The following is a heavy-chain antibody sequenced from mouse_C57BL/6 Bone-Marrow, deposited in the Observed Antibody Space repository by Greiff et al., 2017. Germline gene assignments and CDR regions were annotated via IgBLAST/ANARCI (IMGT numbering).Heavy chain of an antibody. J-gene: IGHJ2*01. CDR3: NSAPGGDY. CDR1: GFNIKDYY. Sequence: VHVKQSGAELVRPGASVKLSCTASGFNIKDYYMHWVKQRPEQGLEWIGRIDPEDGDTEYAPKFQGKATMTADTSSNTAYLQLSSLTSVDTAVYYCNSAPGGDYWGQGTTLTVSS. V-gene: IGHV14-1*01. CDR2: IDPEDGDT.